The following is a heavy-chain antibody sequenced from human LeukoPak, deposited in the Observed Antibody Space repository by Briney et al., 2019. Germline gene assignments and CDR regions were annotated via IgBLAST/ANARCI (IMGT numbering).Heavy chain of an antibody. CDR1: GGSISSYY. CDR3: ARDSSNYDDDYFDY. J-gene: IGHJ4*02. CDR2: IYYTGST. Sequence: SETLSLTCTVSGGSISSYYWSWIRQPPGKGLEWIGYIYYTGSTNYNPSLKSRVTISVDTSKNQFSLKLSSVTAADTAVYYCARDSSNYDDDYFDYWGQGTLVTVSS. V-gene: IGHV4-59*01. D-gene: IGHD3-22*01.